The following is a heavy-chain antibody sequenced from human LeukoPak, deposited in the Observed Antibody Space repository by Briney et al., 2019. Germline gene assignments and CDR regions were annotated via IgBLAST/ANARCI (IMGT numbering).Heavy chain of an antibody. CDR3: ARVTYCSSTSCGFDP. CDR1: GGSISSYY. J-gene: IGHJ5*02. V-gene: IGHV4-59*01. D-gene: IGHD2-2*01. CDR2: IYYSGST. Sequence: SETLSLTCTVYGGSISSYYWSWIRQPPGKGLEWIGYIYYSGSTNYNPSLKSRVTISVDTSKNQFSLKLSSVTAADTAVYYCARVTYCSSTSCGFDPWGQGTLVTVSS.